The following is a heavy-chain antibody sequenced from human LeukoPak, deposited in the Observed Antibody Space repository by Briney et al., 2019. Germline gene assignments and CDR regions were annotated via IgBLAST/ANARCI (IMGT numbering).Heavy chain of an antibody. V-gene: IGHV4-30-2*01. CDR2: IYHSGST. CDR3: ARADARRVVDP. CDR1: GGSISSGAYY. Sequence: SETLSLTCTVSGGSISSGAYYWSWIRQPPGKGLDWIGYIYHSGSTYYNPSLKSRVTISVDRSKNQFSLKLRSVTAADTAVYYCARADARRVVDPWGQGTLVTVSS. J-gene: IGHJ5*02. D-gene: IGHD2-15*01.